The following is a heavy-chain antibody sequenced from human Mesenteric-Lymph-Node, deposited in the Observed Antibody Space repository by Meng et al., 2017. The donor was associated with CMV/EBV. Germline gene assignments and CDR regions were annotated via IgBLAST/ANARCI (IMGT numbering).Heavy chain of an antibody. CDR3: ARRHLAKYYFDF. J-gene: IGHJ4*02. CDR1: GGFISPYY. V-gene: IGHV4-59*01. Sequence: SETLSLTCTVSGGFISPYYWSWVRQPPGKELEWIGYISYSGATNYPPSLDSRVTSSLDTSKNQFSLTLTDVTAADTAVYYCARRHLAKYYFDFWGQGILVTVSS. CDR2: ISYSGAT.